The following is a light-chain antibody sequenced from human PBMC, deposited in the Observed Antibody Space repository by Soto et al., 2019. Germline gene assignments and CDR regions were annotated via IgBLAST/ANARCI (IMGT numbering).Light chain of an antibody. CDR2: DTS. CDR1: QSVSIH. Sequence: EIVMTQSPGTLSVSLGERTTLSCRASQSVSIHLAWYQQRPGQAPRLLIYDTSTRATGIPDRFSGSGSGTHFTLTISRLEPGDFAVYYCQHFGGTTFTFGQGTRLEIK. CDR3: QHFGGTTFT. J-gene: IGKJ5*01. V-gene: IGKV3-20*01.